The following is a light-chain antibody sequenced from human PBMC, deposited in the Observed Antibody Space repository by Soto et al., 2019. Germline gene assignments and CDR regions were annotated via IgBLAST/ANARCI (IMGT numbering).Light chain of an antibody. CDR3: QQYDTSPHT. CDR2: GAS. CDR1: QSVSSSQ. J-gene: IGKJ2*01. Sequence: EIVLTQSPGTLSLSPGESATLSCRARQSVSSSQVAWYQQKPGQAPRLLIYGASSRATGIPDRFSGVGSETDFTLTISRLEPEAFAVYYCQQYDTSPHTFGQGTKLEIK. V-gene: IGKV3-20*01.